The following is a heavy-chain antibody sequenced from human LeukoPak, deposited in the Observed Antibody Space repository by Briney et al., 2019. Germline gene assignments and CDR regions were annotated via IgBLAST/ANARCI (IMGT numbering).Heavy chain of an antibody. D-gene: IGHD3-10*01. V-gene: IGHV1-69*04. J-gene: IGHJ4*02. Sequence: SVKVSCKASGGTFSSYAISWVRQAPGQGLEWMGRIIPILGIANYAQKFQGRITITADKSTSTAYMELSSLRSEDTAVYYCARSGYYGSGSYPHYWGQGTLVTVSS. CDR1: GGTFSSYA. CDR3: ARSGYYGSGSYPHY. CDR2: IIPILGIA.